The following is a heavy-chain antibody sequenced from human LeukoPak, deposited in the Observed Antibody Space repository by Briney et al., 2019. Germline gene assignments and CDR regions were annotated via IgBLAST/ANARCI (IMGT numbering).Heavy chain of an antibody. CDR2: IPGGGDTT. CDR3: TQGSWGDD. Sequence: GGSLRLSSAASGFTFSTYDMTWVRQAPGKGLEWVSTIPGGGDTTYYADSVKGRFTISRDNSKNTVYLQMNSLRAEDTAVYYCTQGSWGDDWGQGTLVTVSS. V-gene: IGHV3-23*01. CDR1: GFTFSTYD. J-gene: IGHJ4*02. D-gene: IGHD7-27*01.